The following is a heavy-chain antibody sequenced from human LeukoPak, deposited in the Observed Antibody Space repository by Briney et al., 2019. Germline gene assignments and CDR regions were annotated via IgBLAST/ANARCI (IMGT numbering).Heavy chain of an antibody. J-gene: IGHJ4*02. D-gene: IGHD4-17*01. CDR2: ISSSSSYI. V-gene: IGHV3-21*01. Sequence: PGGSLRLSCAASGFTFSSYSMNWVRQAPGKGLEWVSSISSSSSYIYYADSVKGRFTISRDNAENSLYLQMNSLRAEDTAVYYCARDWVTTLSYWGQGTLVTVSS. CDR3: ARDWVTTLSY. CDR1: GFTFSSYS.